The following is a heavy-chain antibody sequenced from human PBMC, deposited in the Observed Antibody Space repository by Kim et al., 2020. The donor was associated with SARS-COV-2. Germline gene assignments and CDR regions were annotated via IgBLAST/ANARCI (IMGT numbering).Heavy chain of an antibody. CDR1: GASISSAGYS. CDR2: IYDTWTT. J-gene: IGHJ4*02. V-gene: IGHV4-31*03. Sequence: SETLSLTCIVSGASISSAGYSWNWIRQRPGKGLEWIGYIYDTWTTNYNPSLKSRLTMSVGTSENEFSLKLSSVTAADTGVYYCARESSAGSYYLDSCGQG. CDR3: ARESSAGSYYLDS. D-gene: IGHD3-10*01.